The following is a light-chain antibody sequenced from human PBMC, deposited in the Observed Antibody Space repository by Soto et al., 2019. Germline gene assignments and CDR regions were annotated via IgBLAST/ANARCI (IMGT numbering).Light chain of an antibody. CDR2: GAS. Sequence: EIVLTQSPGTLSLSPGERATLSCRASQSVSSSYLAWYQQKPGQAPRLLIYGASSRATGIPDRFSGSGSGTDFTLTISRLEPEDFAVYYCQKYGSSHWTFGQGTKV. V-gene: IGKV3-20*01. CDR3: QKYGSSHWT. J-gene: IGKJ1*01. CDR1: QSVSSSY.